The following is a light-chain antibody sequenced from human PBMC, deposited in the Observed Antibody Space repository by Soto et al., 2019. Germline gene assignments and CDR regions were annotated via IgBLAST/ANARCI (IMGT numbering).Light chain of an antibody. CDR1: QGIRND. CDR2: AAS. Sequence: AIQMTQSPSSPSASVGDRVTITCRASQGIRNDLGWYQQKPGKAPKLLIYAASSLQRGVPSRFSGSGSGTDVTLTISSLQPEDFATYYCLQDYNYPLTFGGGTKVDIK. J-gene: IGKJ4*01. V-gene: IGKV1-6*01. CDR3: LQDYNYPLT.